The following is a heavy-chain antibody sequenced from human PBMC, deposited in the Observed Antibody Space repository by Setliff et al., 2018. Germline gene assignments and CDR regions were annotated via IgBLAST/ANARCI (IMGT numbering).Heavy chain of an antibody. CDR1: GFTFSKYW. Sequence: PGGSLRLSCGGYGFTFSKYWMYWVRQVPGKGLVWVSRINGDGTITNYADSVKGRFTISRDNAKNSLSLQMNSLRTEDTAVYYCFGAGTCSYWGQGTLVTVSS. J-gene: IGHJ4*02. D-gene: IGHD3-10*01. CDR3: FGAGTCSY. CDR2: INGDGTIT. V-gene: IGHV3-74*01.